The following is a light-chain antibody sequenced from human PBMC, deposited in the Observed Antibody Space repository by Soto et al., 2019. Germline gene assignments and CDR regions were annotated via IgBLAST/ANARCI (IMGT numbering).Light chain of an antibody. Sequence: DIVMTQSPLSLPVTPREPASISCRSSQSLLFSNGYNYLDWYLQKPGQSPQLLISLGSNRAPGVPDRFSGSGSGTDFTLKISRVEAEDVGVYYCMQGVQTPFTFGPGTKVDIK. CDR3: MQGVQTPFT. V-gene: IGKV2-28*01. J-gene: IGKJ3*01. CDR1: QSLLFSNGYNY. CDR2: LGS.